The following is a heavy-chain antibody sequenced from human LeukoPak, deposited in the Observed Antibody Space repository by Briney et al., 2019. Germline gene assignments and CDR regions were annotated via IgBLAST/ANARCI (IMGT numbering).Heavy chain of an antibody. V-gene: IGHV3-23*01. J-gene: IGHJ4*02. CDR1: GFTFSSYA. CDR3: TTRTFDRSGSYYKGDY. Sequence: PGGSLRLSCAASGFTFSSYAMSWVRQAPGKGLEWVSAISGSGGSTYYADSVKGRFTISRDNSKNTLYLQMNSLRAEDTAVYYCTTRTFDRSGSYYKGDYWGQGTLVTVSS. D-gene: IGHD3-10*01. CDR2: ISGSGGST.